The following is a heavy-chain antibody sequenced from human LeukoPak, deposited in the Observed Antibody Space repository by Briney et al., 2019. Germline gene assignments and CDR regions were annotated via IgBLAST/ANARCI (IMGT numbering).Heavy chain of an antibody. D-gene: IGHD4-17*01. CDR3: TKFDYAAFEY. Sequence: PGGSLRLSCVASGFSFSNAWMSWVRQAPGKGLEWVGRIKSKTNGGTTDYAAPVKGRFTISRDDSKNTLYLQMNSLKPEDTAVYYCTKFDYAAFEYWDQGALVTVSS. CDR2: IKSKTNGGTT. CDR1: GFSFSNAW. J-gene: IGHJ4*02. V-gene: IGHV3-15*01.